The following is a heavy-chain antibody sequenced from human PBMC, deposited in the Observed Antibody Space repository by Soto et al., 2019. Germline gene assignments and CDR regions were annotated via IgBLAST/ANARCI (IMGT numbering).Heavy chain of an antibody. D-gene: IGHD3-10*01. CDR3: ANTFTMVRGVLGR. J-gene: IGHJ4*02. CDR1: GGTFSSYT. Sequence: QVQLVHSGAEVKKPGSSVKVSCKASGGTFSSYTISWVRQAPGQGLEWMGRIIPILGIANYAQKWQGRVTITVDKSTNTAYMERSSLRSEDTAVYYCANTFTMVRGVLGRWGQGTLVTVSS. V-gene: IGHV1-69*02. CDR2: IIPILGIA.